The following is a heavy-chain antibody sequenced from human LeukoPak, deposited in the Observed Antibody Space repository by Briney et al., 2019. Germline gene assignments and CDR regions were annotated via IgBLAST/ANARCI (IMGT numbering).Heavy chain of an antibody. CDR1: GASISSYY. Sequence: SETLSLTCTVSGASISSYYRSWIRQPPGKGLEWIGDIYYSGSIKYNPSLKSRVTMSVDTSKNQFSLKLSSVTAADTAIYYCARENPSGYYNRPIDYWGQGTLVTVSS. V-gene: IGHV4-59*01. D-gene: IGHD3-22*01. CDR2: IYYSGSI. J-gene: IGHJ4*02. CDR3: ARENPSGYYNRPIDY.